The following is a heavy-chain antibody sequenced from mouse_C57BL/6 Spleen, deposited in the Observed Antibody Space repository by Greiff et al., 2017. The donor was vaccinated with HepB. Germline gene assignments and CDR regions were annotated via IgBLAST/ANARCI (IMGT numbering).Heavy chain of an antibody. Sequence: EVHLVESGPELVKPGASVKIPCKASGYTFTDYNMDWVKQSHGKSLEWIGDINPNNGGTIYNQKFKGKATLTVDKSSSTAYMELRSLTSEDTAVYYCARSGRDYGSSPYYAMDYWGQGTSVTVSS. CDR1: GYTFTDYN. V-gene: IGHV1-18*01. J-gene: IGHJ4*01. D-gene: IGHD1-1*01. CDR3: ARSGRDYGSSPYYAMDY. CDR2: INPNNGGT.